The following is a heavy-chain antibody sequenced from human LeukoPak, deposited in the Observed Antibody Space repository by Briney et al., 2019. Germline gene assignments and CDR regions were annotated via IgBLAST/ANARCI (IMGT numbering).Heavy chain of an antibody. D-gene: IGHD4-17*01. V-gene: IGHV3-21*01. CDR2: ISSSSSYI. CDR3: ARGPYGDYVFDY. Sequence: GGSLRLSCAASGFTFGSYSMDWVRQAPGKGLEWVSSISSSSSYIYYADSVKGRFTISRDNAKNSLYLQMNSLRAEDTAVYYCARGPYGDYVFDYWGQGTLVTVSS. J-gene: IGHJ4*02. CDR1: GFTFGSYS.